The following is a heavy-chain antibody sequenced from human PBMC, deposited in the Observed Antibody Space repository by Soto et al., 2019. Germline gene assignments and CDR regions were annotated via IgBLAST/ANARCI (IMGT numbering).Heavy chain of an antibody. CDR3: ARGGYSYGYGSPNYYYYGMDV. CDR2: INHSGST. Sequence: SGTLSLTCAVYGGSFSGYYWSWIRQPPGKGLEWIGEINHSGSTNYNPSLKSRVTISVDTSKNQFSLKLSSVTAADTAVYYCARGGYSYGYGSPNYYYYGMDVWGQGTTVTV. D-gene: IGHD5-18*01. V-gene: IGHV4-34*01. CDR1: GGSFSGYY. J-gene: IGHJ6*02.